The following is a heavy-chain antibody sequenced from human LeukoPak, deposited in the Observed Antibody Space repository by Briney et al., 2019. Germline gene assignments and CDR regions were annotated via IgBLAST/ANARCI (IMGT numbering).Heavy chain of an antibody. CDR3: ARGEGRGYSYGSFDY. D-gene: IGHD5-18*01. V-gene: IGHV4-38-2*02. J-gene: IGHJ4*02. CDR1: GYSISSGYY. CDR2: IYYSGST. Sequence: PSETLSLTCTVSGYSISSGYYWGWIRQPPGKGLEWIGSIYYSGSTYYNPSLKSRVTISVDTSKNQFSLKLSSVTAADTAVYYCARGEGRGYSYGSFDYWGQGTLVTVSS.